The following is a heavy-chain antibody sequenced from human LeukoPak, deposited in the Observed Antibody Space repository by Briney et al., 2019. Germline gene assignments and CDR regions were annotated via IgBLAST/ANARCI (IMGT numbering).Heavy chain of an antibody. V-gene: IGHV3-23*01. CDR2: ISGSGGST. J-gene: IGHJ5*02. Sequence: GGSLRLSCAASGFTFSSYGMSWVRQAPGKGLEWVSAISGSGGSTYYADSVKGRFTISRDNSKNTLYLQMNSLRAEDTAVYYCANFPIRITYYYGSGTPWGQGTLVTVSS. D-gene: IGHD3-10*01. CDR1: GFTFSSYG. CDR3: ANFPIRITYYYGSGTP.